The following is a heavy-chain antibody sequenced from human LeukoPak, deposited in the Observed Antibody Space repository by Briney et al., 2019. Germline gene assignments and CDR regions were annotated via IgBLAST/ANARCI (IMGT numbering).Heavy chain of an antibody. D-gene: IGHD1-26*01. CDR1: GYTFTGYY. Sequence: ASVKVSCKASGYTFTGYYMHWVRQAPGQGLEWMGRINPNSGGTNYAQKFQGRVTMTRDTSISTAYMELSRLRSDDTAVYYCARGPGWDGSYYVDRSMGNWFDPWGQGTLVTVSS. V-gene: IGHV1-2*06. CDR2: INPNSGGT. CDR3: ARGPGWDGSYYVDRSMGNWFDP. J-gene: IGHJ5*02.